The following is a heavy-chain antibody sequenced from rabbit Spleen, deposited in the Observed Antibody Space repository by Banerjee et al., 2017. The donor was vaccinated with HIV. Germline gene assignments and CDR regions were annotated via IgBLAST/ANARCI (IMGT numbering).Heavy chain of an antibody. V-gene: IGHV1S40*01. D-gene: IGHD1-1*01. Sequence: QSLEESGGDLVKPGASLTLTCTASGIDFSSDSYMCWVRQAPGKGLEWIACIYAGSSGSTHYASWAKGRFTISRTSSTTVTLQMTSLTAADTATYFCARDLVAVIGWNFNLWGQGTLVTVS. CDR1: GIDFSSDSY. CDR2: IYAGSSGST. CDR3: ARDLVAVIGWNFNL. J-gene: IGHJ4*01.